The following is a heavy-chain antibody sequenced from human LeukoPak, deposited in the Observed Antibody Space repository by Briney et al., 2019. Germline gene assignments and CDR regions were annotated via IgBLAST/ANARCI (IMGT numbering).Heavy chain of an antibody. J-gene: IGHJ6*02. D-gene: IGHD3-3*01. CDR3: ARGRYDFWSGYYSDYYYGMDV. V-gene: IGHV1-3*01. Sequence: ASVNVSCKASGYTFTSYAMHWVRQAPGQRLEWLGGINAGDGNTKYSQKFQGRVTNTRDTSASTAYMELSSLRSEDTAVYYCARGRYDFWSGYYSDYYYGMDVWGQGTTVTVSS. CDR2: INAGDGNT. CDR1: GYTFTSYA.